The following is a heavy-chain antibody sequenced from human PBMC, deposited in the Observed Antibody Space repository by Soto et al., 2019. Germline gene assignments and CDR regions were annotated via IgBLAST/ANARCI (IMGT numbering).Heavy chain of an antibody. D-gene: IGHD2-21*01. CDR3: ARVRLRGGGGRRGNWFDP. CDR2: INHSGST. J-gene: IGHJ5*02. CDR1: GGSFSGYY. Sequence: QVQLQQWGAGLLKPSETLSLTCAVYGGSFSGYYWSWIRQPPGKGLEWIGEINHSGSTNYNPSLKSRVTISVDTSKNQFSLKLSSVTAADTAVYYCARVRLRGGGGRRGNWFDPWGQGTLVTVSS. V-gene: IGHV4-34*01.